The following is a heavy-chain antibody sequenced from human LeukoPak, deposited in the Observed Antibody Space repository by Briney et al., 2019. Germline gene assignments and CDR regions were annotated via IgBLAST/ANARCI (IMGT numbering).Heavy chain of an antibody. Sequence: GGSLRLSCAASGFTFSSYSMNWVRQAPGKGLEWVSSISSSSSYIYYADSVKGRFTISRDNAKNSLYLQMNSLRAEDTAVYYCARVVVVVPAAISRYYMDVWGKGTTVTISS. CDR2: ISSSSSYI. J-gene: IGHJ6*03. V-gene: IGHV3-21*04. CDR3: ARVVVVVPAAISRYYMDV. D-gene: IGHD2-2*01. CDR1: GFTFSSYS.